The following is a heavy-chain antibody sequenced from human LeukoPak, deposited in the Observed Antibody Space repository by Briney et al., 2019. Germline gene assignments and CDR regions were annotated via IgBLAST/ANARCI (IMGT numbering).Heavy chain of an antibody. Sequence: GGSLRLSCAASGFTFSSYAVRWVRQARGRGLECVSTISDTGGRTYYADSVKGRFTISRDNSKNTLYLQMNSLRAEDTAIYYCAKGTMYYDILDYWGQGTLVTVSS. CDR3: AKGTMYYDILDY. V-gene: IGHV3-23*01. CDR2: ISDTGGRT. D-gene: IGHD3-9*01. CDR1: GFTFSSYA. J-gene: IGHJ4*02.